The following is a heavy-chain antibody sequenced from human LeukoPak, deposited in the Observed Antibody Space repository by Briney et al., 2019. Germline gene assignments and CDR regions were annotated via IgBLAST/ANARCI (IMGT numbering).Heavy chain of an antibody. Sequence: ASVKVSCKASGYTFTDYYMHWVRQAPGQGLEWMGWINPNSGGTNYAQKFQGRVTMTRDTSISTVYMEMSRLGSDDTAVYYCARANANWNYEENWFDPWGQGTLVTVSS. CDR3: ARANANWNYEENWFDP. V-gene: IGHV1-2*02. J-gene: IGHJ5*02. CDR1: GYTFTDYY. CDR2: INPNSGGT. D-gene: IGHD1-7*01.